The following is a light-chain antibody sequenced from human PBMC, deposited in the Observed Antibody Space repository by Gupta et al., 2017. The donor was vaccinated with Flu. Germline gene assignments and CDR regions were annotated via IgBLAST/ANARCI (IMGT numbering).Light chain of an antibody. J-gene: IGKJ2*01. Sequence: DIVLTQSPATLSLSPGERATRFCSATQRISAYLAWYQQKPGQAPRLLIYDASNRATGIPGRFSGSGFGTDFTLTISRIEPEDFAVYYCQQRSMWPLTFGQGTKLEIK. CDR3: QQRSMWPLT. V-gene: IGKV3-11*01. CDR1: QRISAY. CDR2: DAS.